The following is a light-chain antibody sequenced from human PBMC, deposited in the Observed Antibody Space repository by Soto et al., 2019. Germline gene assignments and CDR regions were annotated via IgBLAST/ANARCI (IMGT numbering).Light chain of an antibody. CDR2: DAS. CDR3: QQRSNWPT. J-gene: IGKJ2*01. V-gene: IGKV3-11*01. CDR1: HGISIY. Sequence: EVVLTQSPATLSLSPGERATLSCRASHGISIYLAWYQQRPGQAPRLLLYDASNRATGIPPRFSGSGSGTDFTLTISSLEPEDFAVYYCQQRSNWPTFRQGTKLEIK.